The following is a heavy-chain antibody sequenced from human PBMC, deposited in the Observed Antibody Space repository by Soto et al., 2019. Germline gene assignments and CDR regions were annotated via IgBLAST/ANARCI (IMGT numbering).Heavy chain of an antibody. D-gene: IGHD3-16*01. CDR3: ARWGPNRKRSWYSDL. CDR2: LSGSGGSK. J-gene: IGHJ2*01. V-gene: IGHV3-23*01. Sequence: EVQLLESGGGLMQPGGSLRLSCAASGFTFRSFAMTWVRQAPGRGLEWVASLSGSGGSKHFADAGKGRFTISRDNSNNTLFLQMSSLRVEDTAIYYCARWGPNRKRSWYSDLWGCGTLVAVSS. CDR1: GFTFRSFA.